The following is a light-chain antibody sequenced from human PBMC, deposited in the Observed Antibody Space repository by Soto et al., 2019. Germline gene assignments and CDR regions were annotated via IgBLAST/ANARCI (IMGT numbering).Light chain of an antibody. V-gene: IGKV1-13*02. CDR1: QGINSA. Sequence: AIQLTQSPSSLSASVGDRVTITCRASQGINSAFAWYQQKPGEPPKLLIYDASSLESGVPSRFSGSGSGTDFTLTISSLQPEDFATYYCLQFNTYPHTFGQGTKLEIK. CDR3: LQFNTYPHT. J-gene: IGKJ2*01. CDR2: DAS.